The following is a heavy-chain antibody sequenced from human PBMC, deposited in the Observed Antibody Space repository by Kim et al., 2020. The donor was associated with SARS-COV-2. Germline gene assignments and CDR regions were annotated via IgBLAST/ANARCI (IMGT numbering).Heavy chain of an antibody. CDR2: IYYSGST. D-gene: IGHD6-19*01. Sequence: SETLSLTCTVSGGSISSYYWSWIRQPPGKGLEWIGYIYYSGSTNYNPSLKSRVTISVDTSKNQFSLKLSSVTAADTAVYYCARDRAVAGTKGYYYYGMDVWGQGTTVTVSS. V-gene: IGHV4-59*13. CDR1: GGSISSYY. J-gene: IGHJ6*02. CDR3: ARDRAVAGTKGYYYYGMDV.